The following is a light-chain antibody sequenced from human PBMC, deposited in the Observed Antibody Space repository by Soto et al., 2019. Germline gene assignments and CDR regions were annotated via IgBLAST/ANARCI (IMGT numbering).Light chain of an antibody. CDR3: QQYGTSAT. V-gene: IGKV3-20*01. CDR2: GAS. Sequence: EIVLTQSPGTLSLSAGERATLSCRASQSLSSNSLAWYQQKPGQAPTVLIYGASSRATGIPDRFSGSGSGTDFTLTISRLEPEDFAVYYCQQYGTSATFGQGTKVEIK. J-gene: IGKJ1*01. CDR1: QSLSSNS.